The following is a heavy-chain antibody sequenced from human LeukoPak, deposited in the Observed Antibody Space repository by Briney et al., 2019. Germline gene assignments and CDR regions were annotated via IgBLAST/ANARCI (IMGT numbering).Heavy chain of an antibody. J-gene: IGHJ4*02. CDR1: GFTFSSYW. V-gene: IGHV3-74*01. CDR3: ARGSSGWYESAYFDY. CDR2: INSDGSST. D-gene: IGHD6-19*01. Sequence: GGSLRLSCAASGFTFSSYWMHWVRQAPGEGLVWVSRINSDGSSTSYADSVKGRFTISRDNAKNTLYLQMNSLRAEDTAVYYCARGSSGWYESAYFDYWGQGTLVTVSS.